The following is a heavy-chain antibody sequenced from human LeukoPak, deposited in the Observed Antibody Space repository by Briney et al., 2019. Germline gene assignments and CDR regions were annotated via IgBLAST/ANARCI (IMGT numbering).Heavy chain of an antibody. V-gene: IGHV1-24*01. CDR1: GGSTLTELS. CDR3: ASMVRGVIVPYFHY. Sequence: ASVKVSCKVSGGSTLTELSMHWVRPAPGKGLERVGGFDPEDAETIYAPKFQDRVTMTEDTSTDTAYMEMRSLRSEDTAVFYCASMVRGVIVPYFHYWGQGPRVTVSS. J-gene: IGHJ4*02. D-gene: IGHD3-10*01. CDR2: FDPEDAET.